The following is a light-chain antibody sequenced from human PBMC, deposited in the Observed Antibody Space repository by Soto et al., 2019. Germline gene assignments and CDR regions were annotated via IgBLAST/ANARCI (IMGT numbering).Light chain of an antibody. CDR1: QGIKND. Sequence: AIQITQSPSSLSASVGVRVTITCRASQGIKNDLGWYQQKPGRAPNLLIYVALNLQSGVPSRFSGSGSGTDFTLTIIILQPEDCATYYCRQNYSYPLTFGGGTKVEIK. CDR3: RQNYSYPLT. J-gene: IGKJ4*01. V-gene: IGKV1-6*01. CDR2: VAL.